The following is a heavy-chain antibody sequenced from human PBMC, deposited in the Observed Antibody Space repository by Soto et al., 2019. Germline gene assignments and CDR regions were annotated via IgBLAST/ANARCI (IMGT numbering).Heavy chain of an antibody. V-gene: IGHV1-18*01. CDR1: GYTFTSYG. CDR2: ISAYNGNT. D-gene: IGHD3-22*01. Sequence: ASVKVSCKASGYTFTSYGISWVRQAPGQGLEWMGWISAYNGNTNYAQKLQGRVTMTTDTSTSTAYMELRSLRSDDTAVYYCARDVGYYYDSSGYYPFDYWGHGTLVTVSS. J-gene: IGHJ4*01. CDR3: ARDVGYYYDSSGYYPFDY.